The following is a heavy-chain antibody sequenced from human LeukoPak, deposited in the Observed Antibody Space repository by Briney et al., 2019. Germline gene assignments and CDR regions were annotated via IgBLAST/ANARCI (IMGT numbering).Heavy chain of an antibody. J-gene: IGHJ4*02. V-gene: IGHV4-39*01. Sequence: SQTLSLTCTVSGGSISSGGYYWSWIRQPPGKGLEWIGSIYYSGSTYYNPSLKSRVTISVDTSKNQFSLKLSSVTAADTAVYYCALEGIAVAGTGYWGQGTLVTVSS. D-gene: IGHD6-19*01. CDR1: GGSISSGGYY. CDR3: ALEGIAVAGTGY. CDR2: IYYSGST.